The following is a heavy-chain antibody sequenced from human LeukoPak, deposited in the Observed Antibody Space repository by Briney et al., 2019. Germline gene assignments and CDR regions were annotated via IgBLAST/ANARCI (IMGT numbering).Heavy chain of an antibody. J-gene: IGHJ6*03. CDR1: GYTFTTYY. D-gene: IGHD6-13*01. V-gene: IGHV1-2*02. CDR3: ARDQDGIPAADPYYYYYMDV. Sequence: ASVKVSCKASGYTFTTYYIHWVRQAPGQGLEWMGCINPHSGDTKYAQKFQARVTMTRDTSISTAYMELSRLRSDDTAVYYCARDQDGIPAADPYYYYYMDVWGKGTTVTVSS. CDR2: INPHSGDT.